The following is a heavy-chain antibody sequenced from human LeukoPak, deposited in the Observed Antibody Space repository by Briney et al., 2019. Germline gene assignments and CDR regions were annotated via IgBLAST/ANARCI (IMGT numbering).Heavy chain of an antibody. CDR3: AKSFTIFGVVIRMYYFDY. D-gene: IGHD3-3*01. J-gene: IGHJ4*02. V-gene: IGHV3-23*01. Sequence: PGGSLRLSCAASGFTFSSYAMSWVRQAPGNGLEWVSAISGSGGSTYYADSVKGRFTISRDNSKNTLYLQMNSLRAEDTAVYYCAKSFTIFGVVIRMYYFDYWGQGTLVTVSS. CDR2: ISGSGGST. CDR1: GFTFSSYA.